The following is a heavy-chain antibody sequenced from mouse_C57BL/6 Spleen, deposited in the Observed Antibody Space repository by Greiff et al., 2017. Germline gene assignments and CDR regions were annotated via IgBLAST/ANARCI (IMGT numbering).Heavy chain of an antibody. CDR1: GYAFSSYW. Sequence: QVQLQQSGAELVKPGASVKISCKASGYAFSSYWMNWVKQRPGKGLEWIGQIYHGDGDTNYNGKFKGKATLTADKSSSTAYMQLSSLTSEDSAVYFCARSDSSGYRFAYWGQGTLLTVSA. D-gene: IGHD3-2*02. CDR2: IYHGDGDT. CDR3: ARSDSSGYRFAY. J-gene: IGHJ3*01. V-gene: IGHV1-80*01.